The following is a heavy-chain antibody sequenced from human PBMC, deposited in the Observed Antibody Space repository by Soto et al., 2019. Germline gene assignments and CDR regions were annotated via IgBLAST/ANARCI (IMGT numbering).Heavy chain of an antibody. J-gene: IGHJ4*02. CDR3: ARDGPGAAPFDY. CDR1: GFTFSSYS. CDR2: ISSSSSYI. V-gene: IGHV3-21*01. D-gene: IGHD2-15*01. Sequence: EVQLVESGGGLVKPGGSLRLSCAASGFTFSSYSMNWVRQAPGKGLEWVSSISSSSSYIYYADSVKGRFTISRDNAKNSLYLQMNSLRAEDTAVYYCARDGPGAAPFDYWGQATLVTVSS.